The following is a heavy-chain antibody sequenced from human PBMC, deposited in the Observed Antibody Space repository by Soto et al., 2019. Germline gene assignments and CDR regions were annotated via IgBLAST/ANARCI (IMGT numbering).Heavy chain of an antibody. J-gene: IGHJ2*01. Sequence: PSETLSLTCAVSSGSISSSNWWSWVRQPPGKGLEWIGEIYHSGSTNYNPSLKSRVTISVDKSKNQFSLKLSSVTAADTAVYYCATGLGGIYWYFDLWGRGTLVTVSS. CDR3: ATGLGGIYWYFDL. CDR1: SGSISSSNW. CDR2: IYHSGST. D-gene: IGHD3-10*01. V-gene: IGHV4-4*02.